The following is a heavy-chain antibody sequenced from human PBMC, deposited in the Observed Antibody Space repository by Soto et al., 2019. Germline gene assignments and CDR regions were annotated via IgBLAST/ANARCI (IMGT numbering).Heavy chain of an antibody. CDR3: ARVAADESHYYYYYMDV. D-gene: IGHD6-13*01. J-gene: IGHJ6*03. CDR2: IYYSGST. CDR1: GGSISSYY. Sequence: SETLSLTCTVSGGSISSYYWSWIRQPPGKGLEWIGYIYYSGSTNYNPSLKSRVTISVDTSKNQFSLKLSSVTAADTAVYYCARVAADESHYYYYYMDVWGKGTTVTVSS. V-gene: IGHV4-59*01.